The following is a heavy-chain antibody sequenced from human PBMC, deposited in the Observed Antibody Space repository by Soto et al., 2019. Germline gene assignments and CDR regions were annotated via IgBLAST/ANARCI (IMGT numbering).Heavy chain of an antibody. Sequence: SETLSLTCTVSGGSISGYYWTWVRQPPGRGLEWIGFIYYSGTISSNPSLNSRVTLSVDTSKNQFSLTLSSVTAADTAVYYCARHHDSWGQGTLVTVSS. J-gene: IGHJ4*02. CDR3: ARHHDS. V-gene: IGHV4-59*08. CDR1: GGSISGYY. CDR2: IYYSGTI.